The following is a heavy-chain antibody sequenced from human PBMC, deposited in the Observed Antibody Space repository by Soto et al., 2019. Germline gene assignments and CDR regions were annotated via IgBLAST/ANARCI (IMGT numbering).Heavy chain of an antibody. V-gene: IGHV4-34*01. J-gene: IGHJ4*02. D-gene: IGHD3-16*02. CDR3: ARGPYDYVWGSYRYVDNFDY. CDR1: GGSFSGYY. CDR2: INHSGST. Sequence: SETLSLTCAVYGGSFSGYYWSWIRQPPGKGLEWIGEINHSGSTNYNPSLKSRVTISVDTSKNQFSLKLSSVTAADTAVYYCARGPYDYVWGSYRYVDNFDYWGQGNLVTVSS.